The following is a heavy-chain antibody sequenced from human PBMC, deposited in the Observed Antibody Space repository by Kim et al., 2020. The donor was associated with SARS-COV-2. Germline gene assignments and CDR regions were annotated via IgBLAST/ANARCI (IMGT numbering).Heavy chain of an antibody. V-gene: IGHV3-23*01. Sequence: GGSLRLSCAASGFTFSSYAMSWVRQAPGKGLEWVSAISGSCGSTYYADSVKGRFTISRDNSKNTLYLQMNSLRAEDTAVYYCAKDTDDCSGGSCYHAHWFDPWGQGTLVTVSS. CDR2: ISGSCGST. CDR3: AKDTDDCSGGSCYHAHWFDP. CDR1: GFTFSSYA. J-gene: IGHJ5*02. D-gene: IGHD2-15*01.